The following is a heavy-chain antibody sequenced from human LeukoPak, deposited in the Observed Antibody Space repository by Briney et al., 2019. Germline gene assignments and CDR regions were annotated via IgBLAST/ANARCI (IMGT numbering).Heavy chain of an antibody. D-gene: IGHD2-2*01. V-gene: IGHV3-53*05. Sequence: PGGSLRLSCAASGFTVSSNYMSSVRQAPGKGLEWVSVIYIGGSTYSADSVTGRFTISRDNSKNTLYLQMNSPRAEDTAVYYCARDGVACSSTSCYQYYFDYWGQGTLVTVSS. CDR1: GFTVSSNY. J-gene: IGHJ4*02. CDR3: ARDGVACSSTSCYQYYFDY. CDR2: IYIGGST.